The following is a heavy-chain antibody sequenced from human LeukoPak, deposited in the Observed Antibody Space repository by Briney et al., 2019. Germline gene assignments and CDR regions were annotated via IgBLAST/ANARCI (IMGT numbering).Heavy chain of an antibody. D-gene: IGHD2-2*01. Sequence: ASVKVSCTASGSTFTGYYMHWVRQAPGQGLEWMGWINPNSGGTNYAQKFQGRVTMTRDTSISTAYMELSRLRADDTAVYYCARAAVVVPAANYYYYYMDGWGKGTTVTVSS. CDR1: GSTFTGYY. V-gene: IGHV1-2*02. J-gene: IGHJ6*03. CDR2: INPNSGGT. CDR3: ARAAVVVPAANYYYYYMDG.